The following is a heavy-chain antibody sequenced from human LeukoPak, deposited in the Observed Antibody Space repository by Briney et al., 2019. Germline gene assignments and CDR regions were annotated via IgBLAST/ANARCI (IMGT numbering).Heavy chain of an antibody. CDR1: GYSFSSYG. CDR3: ARVGRDCSSINCYWEDWFDP. D-gene: IGHD2-2*01. V-gene: IGHV1-18*01. Sequence: GASVKVSCKASGYSFSSYGITWVREAPGQGPEWMGWISGSTGNTHYAQNVQGRVTMTTDTATGTAYTDLRSRGSDDTAVYYCARVGRDCSSINCYWEDWFDPWGQGTLVIVSS. CDR2: ISGSTGNT. J-gene: IGHJ5*02.